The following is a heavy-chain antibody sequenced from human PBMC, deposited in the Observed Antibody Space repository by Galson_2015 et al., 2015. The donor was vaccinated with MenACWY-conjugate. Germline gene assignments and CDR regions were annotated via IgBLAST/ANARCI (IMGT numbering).Heavy chain of an antibody. CDR3: AKFKYSTSWSNTHGMDV. Sequence: SLRLSCAASGITFSSNAMNWVRQAPGKGLEWVSGIGTGGGTYYADSVKGRFTISRDNSKNMVYLQMNSLRAEDTAIYYCAKFKYSTSWSNTHGMDVWGQGITVTVSS. V-gene: IGHV3-23*01. D-gene: IGHD2-2*01. CDR1: GITFSSNA. J-gene: IGHJ6*02. CDR2: IGTGGGT.